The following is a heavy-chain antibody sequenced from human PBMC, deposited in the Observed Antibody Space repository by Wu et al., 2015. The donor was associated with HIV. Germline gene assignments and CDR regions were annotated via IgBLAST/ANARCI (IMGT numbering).Heavy chain of an antibody. J-gene: IGHJ6*02. CDR3: VRDQQWPTQYYYYYGMDV. CDR2: ISAYNGNT. Sequence: QVQLVQSGPEVKKPGASVKVSCKASGYTFTSYGISWVRQAPGQGLEWMGWISAYNGNTNYEQKVQGRVTMTTDTSTSTAYMELRSLRSDDTAVYYCVRDQQWPTQYYYYYGMDVWGQGTAVTVSS. V-gene: IGHV1-18*01. CDR1: GYTFTSYG. D-gene: IGHD6-19*01.